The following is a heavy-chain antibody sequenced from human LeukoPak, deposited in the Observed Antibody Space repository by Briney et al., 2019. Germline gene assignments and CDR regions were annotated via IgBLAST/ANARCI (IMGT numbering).Heavy chain of an antibody. J-gene: IGHJ6*02. D-gene: IGHD2-2*01. CDR3: ARGYGCSSTSCRYYYHYYGMDV. V-gene: IGHV4-34*01. CDR1: GGSFSGYY. Sequence: SETLSLTCAVYGGSFSGYYWSWIRQPPGKGLEWIGEINHSGSTNYNPSLKSRVTISVDTSKNQFSLKLSSVTAADTAVYYCARGYGCSSTSCRYYYHYYGMDVWGQGTTVTVSS. CDR2: INHSGST.